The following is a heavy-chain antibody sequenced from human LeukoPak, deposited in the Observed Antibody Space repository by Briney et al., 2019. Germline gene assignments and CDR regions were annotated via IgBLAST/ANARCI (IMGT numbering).Heavy chain of an antibody. D-gene: IGHD3-22*01. CDR1: GFPFSSYT. Sequence: GGSLSFNCSGSGFPFSSYTLDWVRQAPEKGLEYVSAISSNGGSTYYADSVKGRFTISRDNSKNSLYLQMSSLRAEDTAVYYCVMPRDTSGYDVFDGWVQGTLVTVSS. J-gene: IGHJ4*02. CDR2: ISSNGGST. V-gene: IGHV3-64D*09. CDR3: VMPRDTSGYDVFDG.